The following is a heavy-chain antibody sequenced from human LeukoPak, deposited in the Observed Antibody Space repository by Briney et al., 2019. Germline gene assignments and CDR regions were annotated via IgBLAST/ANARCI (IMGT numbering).Heavy chain of an antibody. D-gene: IGHD6-13*01. CDR1: GLTVSRKF. V-gene: IGHV3-53*01. Sequence: PGGSLRLSCVVSGLTVSRKFMNWVRQAPGKGLEWVSGIYDDGSTFYADSVKGRFTISRDNAKNSLYLQMNSLGAEDTAVYYCARATIGAAGSTYYYYYMDVWGKGTTVTVSS. CDR3: ARATIGAAGSTYYYYYMDV. CDR2: IYDDGST. J-gene: IGHJ6*03.